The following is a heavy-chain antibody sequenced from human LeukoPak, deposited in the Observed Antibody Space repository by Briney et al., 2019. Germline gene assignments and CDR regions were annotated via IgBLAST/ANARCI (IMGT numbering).Heavy chain of an antibody. J-gene: IGHJ4*02. CDR1: GFIFKNYA. CDR3: AKAWEADHTSSWYYFDY. D-gene: IGHD6-13*01. Sequence: GGCLRLSCAAPGFIFKNYAMNWVRQAPGKGLEWVSSISGSGGSSYYADSVKGRFTVSRDNSMNTLYLQINSLRAEDTAVYYCAKAWEADHTSSWYYFDYWGQGTLVTVSS. V-gene: IGHV3-23*01. CDR2: ISGSGGSS.